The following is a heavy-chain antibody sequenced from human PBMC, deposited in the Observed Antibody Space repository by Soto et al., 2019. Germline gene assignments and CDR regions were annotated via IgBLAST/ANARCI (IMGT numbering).Heavy chain of an antibody. CDR1: GGSISSYY. Sequence: QVQLQESGPGLVKPSETLSLTCTVSGGSISSYYWSWIRQPPGKGLDWIGYIYYSGSTNYNPSLKGRVTISVDTSKNQFSLQLSSVTAADTAVYYCARLHGSVPTPYYFDYWGQVTLVTVSS. CDR3: ARLHGSVPTPYYFDY. CDR2: IYYSGST. D-gene: IGHD2-15*01. V-gene: IGHV4-59*08. J-gene: IGHJ4*02.